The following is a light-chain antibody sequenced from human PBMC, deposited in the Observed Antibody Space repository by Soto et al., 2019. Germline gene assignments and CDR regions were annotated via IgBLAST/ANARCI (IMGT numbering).Light chain of an antibody. CDR1: SNDFGGYNY. J-gene: IGLJ1*01. Sequence: SALTQPASVSWSPGQSITLSFPGTSNDFGGYNYVSWYQQHPGKAPKLMIYDVSNRPSGVSIRFSGSKSGNTASLTISGLQAEDEADYYCSSYTSSSTLDVFGTGTKVTVL. CDR3: SSYTSSSTLDV. CDR2: DVS. V-gene: IGLV2-14*01.